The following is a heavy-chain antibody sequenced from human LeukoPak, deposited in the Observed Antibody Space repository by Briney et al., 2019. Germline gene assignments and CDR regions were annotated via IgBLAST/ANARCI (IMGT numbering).Heavy chain of an antibody. CDR3: AKDDFYCSSTSCTDY. V-gene: IGHV3-23*01. D-gene: IGHD2-2*01. Sequence: GGSLRPSCAPSGFTFSSNAMTWFRKAPGKGWEWVSPIGGSGGSTYYADSVKGRFTISRDNSKNTLYLQMNSLRAEDTAVYYCAKDDFYCSSTSCTDYWGQGTLVTVSS. CDR1: GFTFSSNA. J-gene: IGHJ4*02. CDR2: IGGSGGST.